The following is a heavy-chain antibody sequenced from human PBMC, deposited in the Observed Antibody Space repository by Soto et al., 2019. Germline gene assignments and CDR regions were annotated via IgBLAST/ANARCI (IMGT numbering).Heavy chain of an antibody. V-gene: IGHV4-59*11. CDR2: TYFRGSA. Sequence: VQLQESGPGLVKPSETLSLTCDVSGVSITSHYWNWIRQSPGMGLEWIGSTYFRGSASYNPSLKSRVTISLDTSKDQLSLTLSAVTAADSAVYYCARDLRSRGWFDPWGPGNLVTVTS. CDR3: ARDLRSRGWFDP. J-gene: IGHJ5*02. CDR1: GVSITSHY.